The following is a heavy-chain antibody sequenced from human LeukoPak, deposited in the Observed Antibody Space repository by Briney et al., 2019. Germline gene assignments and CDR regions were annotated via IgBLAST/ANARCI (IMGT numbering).Heavy chain of an antibody. Sequence: WVTLSLTCTVSGGSISSSSYYWGRIPQPPGKGVEWIGEINHSGSTNYNPSLKSRVTISVDTSKNQFSLKLSSVTAADTAVYYCARVGTTVTTSRWYNWFDPWGQGTLVTVSS. J-gene: IGHJ5*02. CDR3: ARVGTTVTTSRWYNWFDP. CDR2: INHSGST. V-gene: IGHV4-39*07. D-gene: IGHD4-17*01. CDR1: GGSISSSSYY.